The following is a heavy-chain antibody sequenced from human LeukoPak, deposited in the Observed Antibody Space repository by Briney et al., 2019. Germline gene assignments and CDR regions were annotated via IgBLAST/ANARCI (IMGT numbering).Heavy chain of an antibody. Sequence: SETLSLTCAVSGGSISSGGYSWSWIRQPPGKGLEWLGYIYHSGSAYYNPSLKSRDTISVDRSKNQFSLKLSSVTAADTAVYYCARALGGYCSSTSCYTLRTNWFDPWGQGTLVTVSS. CDR1: GGSISSGGYS. D-gene: IGHD2-2*02. V-gene: IGHV4-30-2*01. J-gene: IGHJ5*02. CDR3: ARALGGYCSSTSCYTLRTNWFDP. CDR2: IYHSGSA.